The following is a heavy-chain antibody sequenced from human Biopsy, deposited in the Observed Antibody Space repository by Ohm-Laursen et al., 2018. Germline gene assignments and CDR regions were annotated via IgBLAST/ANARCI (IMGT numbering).Heavy chain of an antibody. CDR3: VKSAYSSGFWEASDY. Sequence: SSLRLSCTAFGFTFDDYAMHWVRQAPGKGLEWVSGISWSSGTIGYADSVKGRFTVSRDNAKNSLFLQMNSLRVEDTALYYCVKSAYSSGFWEASDYWGQGTLVTVSS. D-gene: IGHD6-19*01. J-gene: IGHJ4*02. CDR2: ISWSSGTI. V-gene: IGHV3-9*01. CDR1: GFTFDDYA.